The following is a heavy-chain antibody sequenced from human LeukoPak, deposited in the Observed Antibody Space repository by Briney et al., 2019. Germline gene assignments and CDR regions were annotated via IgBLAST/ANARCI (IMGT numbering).Heavy chain of an antibody. D-gene: IGHD3-10*01. CDR1: GGSFSGYY. CDR2: INHSGST. CDR3: ARQRVRGVIIGYFDY. J-gene: IGHJ4*02. V-gene: IGHV4-34*01. Sequence: SETLSLTCAVYGGSFSGYYWSWIRQPPGKGLEWIGEINHSGSTNYKPSLKSRVTISVDTSKNQFSLKLSSVTAADTAVYYCARQRVRGVIIGYFDYWGQGTLVTVSS.